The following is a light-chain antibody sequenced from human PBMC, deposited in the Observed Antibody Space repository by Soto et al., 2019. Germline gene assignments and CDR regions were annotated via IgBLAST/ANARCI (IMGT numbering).Light chain of an antibody. CDR1: QRVTNSY. CDR3: RQYGSSPLT. V-gene: IGKV3-20*01. CDR2: GAS. J-gene: IGKJ1*01. Sequence: EIVLTQSPGALSLSPGEKVTLSCRASQRVTNSYLAWYQQKPGQAPRLLIYGASSRATGIPDRFSGGGSGTDFTLTISTLEPEDFAVYNCRQYGSSPLTFGQGTKVDIK.